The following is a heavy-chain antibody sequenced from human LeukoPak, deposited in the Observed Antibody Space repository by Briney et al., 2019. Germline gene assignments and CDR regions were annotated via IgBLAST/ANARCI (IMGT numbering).Heavy chain of an antibody. V-gene: IGHV4-39*07. Sequence: PSETLSLTCTVSGGSISSSSYYWGWTRQPPGKGLEWIGSIYYSGSTYYNPSLKSRVTISVDTSKNQVSLKLSSVTAADTAVYYCARVDAQQQLLLDYWGQGTLVTVSS. D-gene: IGHD6-13*01. CDR2: IYYSGST. CDR1: GGSISSSSYY. J-gene: IGHJ4*02. CDR3: ARVDAQQQLLLDY.